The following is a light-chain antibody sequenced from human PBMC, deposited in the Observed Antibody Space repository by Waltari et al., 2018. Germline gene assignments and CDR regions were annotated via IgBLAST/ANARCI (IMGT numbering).Light chain of an antibody. J-gene: IGKJ2*01. V-gene: IGKV3-15*01. Sequence: IVITQSPATLSVSPGERVTPSCRASQSVSGNLAWYQQKPGQAPRLLMYGASTRAAGVPTRFSGSGSGTEFTVTISSLQSEDFAVYYCQQYNDWPQTFGQGTKLETK. CDR1: QSVSGN. CDR2: GAS. CDR3: QQYNDWPQT.